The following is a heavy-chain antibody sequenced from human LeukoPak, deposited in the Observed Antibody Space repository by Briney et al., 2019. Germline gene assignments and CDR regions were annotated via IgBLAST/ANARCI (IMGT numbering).Heavy chain of an antibody. CDR1: GFTFSSYS. CDR2: ISSSSSYI. J-gene: IGHJ3*02. CDR3: ARDSHTELLWFGELSVDAFDI. Sequence: GGSLRLSCAASGFTFSSYSMNWVRQAPGKGLEWVSSISSSSSYIYYADSVKGRFTISRDNAKNSLYLQMNSLRAEDTAVYYCARDSHTELLWFGELSVDAFDIWGQGTMVTVPS. V-gene: IGHV3-21*01. D-gene: IGHD3-10*01.